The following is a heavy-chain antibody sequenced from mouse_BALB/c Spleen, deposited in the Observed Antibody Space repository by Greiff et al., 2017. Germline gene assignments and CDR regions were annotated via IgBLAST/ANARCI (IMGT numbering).Heavy chain of an antibody. CDR2: ISYSGST. CDR1: GYSITSDYA. CDR3: AMALRQLGLQGWFAY. D-gene: IGHD3-2*01. Sequence: EVKLMESGPGLVKPSQSLSLTCTVTGYSITSDYAWNWIRQFPGNKLEWMGYISYSGSTSYNTSLKSRISITRDTSKNQFFLQLNSVTTEDTATYYCAMALRQLGLQGWFAYWGQGTLVTVSA. V-gene: IGHV3-2*02. J-gene: IGHJ3*01.